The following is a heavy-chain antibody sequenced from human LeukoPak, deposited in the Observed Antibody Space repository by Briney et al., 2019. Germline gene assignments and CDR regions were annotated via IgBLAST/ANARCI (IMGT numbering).Heavy chain of an antibody. Sequence: SVKVSCKASGGTFSSYTISWVRQAPGQGLEWMGRIIPILGIANYAQKLQGRVTITADKSTSTAYMELSSLRSEDTAVYYCATLLNCSSTSCSNWGQGTLVTVSS. CDR2: IIPILGIA. J-gene: IGHJ4*02. D-gene: IGHD2-2*01. CDR1: GGTFSSYT. CDR3: ATLLNCSSTSCSN. V-gene: IGHV1-69*02.